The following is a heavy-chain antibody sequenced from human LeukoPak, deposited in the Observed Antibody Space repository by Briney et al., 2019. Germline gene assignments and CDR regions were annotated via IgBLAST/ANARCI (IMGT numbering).Heavy chain of an antibody. J-gene: IGHJ6*02. V-gene: IGHV3-33*06. CDR1: GFTFSSYG. CDR3: AKDRPRGTNGVSRPSGMDV. Sequence: PGRSLRLSCAASGFTFSSYGMHWVRQAPGKGLEWVAVIWYDGSNKYYADSVKGRFTISRDNSKNTLYLQMNSLRAEDTAVYYCAKDRPRGTNGVSRPSGMDVWGQGTTVTVSS. CDR2: IWYDGSNK. D-gene: IGHD2-8*01.